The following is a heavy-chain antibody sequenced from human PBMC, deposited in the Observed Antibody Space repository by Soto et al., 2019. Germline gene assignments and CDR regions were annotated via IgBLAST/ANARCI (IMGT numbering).Heavy chain of an antibody. CDR3: ARGRQYGLGYYYGSGRPPESAFDI. CDR1: GGSISSSSYY. J-gene: IGHJ3*02. Sequence: SETLSLTCTVSGGSISSSSYYWGWIRQPPGKGLEWIGSIYYSGSTYYNPSLKSRVTISVDTSKNQFSLKLSSVTAADTAVYYCARGRQYGLGYYYGSGRPPESAFDIWGQGTMVTVSS. D-gene: IGHD3-10*01. V-gene: IGHV4-39*07. CDR2: IYYSGST.